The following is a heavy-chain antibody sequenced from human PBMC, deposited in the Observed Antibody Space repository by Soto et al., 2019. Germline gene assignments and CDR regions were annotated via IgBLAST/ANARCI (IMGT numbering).Heavy chain of an antibody. CDR3: AKRLAGSFDY. V-gene: IGHV3-23*01. Sequence: GGSLSLSCAASGFTFSSYAMSWVRQAPGKGLEWVSAISGSGGSTYYADSVKGRFTISRDNSKNTLYLQMNSLRAEDTAVYCCAKRLAGSFDYWGQGTLVTVSS. CDR2: ISGSGGST. D-gene: IGHD6-13*01. CDR1: GFTFSSYA. J-gene: IGHJ4*02.